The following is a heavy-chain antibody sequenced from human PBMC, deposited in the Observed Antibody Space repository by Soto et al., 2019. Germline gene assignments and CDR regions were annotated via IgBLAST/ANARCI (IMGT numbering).Heavy chain of an antibody. Sequence: GGSLRLSCAASGFTFSSYAMHWVRQAPGKGLEWVAVISYDGSNKYYADSVKGRFTISRDNSNDKLYLQMNSLGAEDTAGYYCTIGTGAFPLYYFDYWGQGTLVTVSS. V-gene: IGHV3-30-3*01. J-gene: IGHJ4*02. CDR2: ISYDGSNK. CDR1: GFTFSSYA. CDR3: TIGTGAFPLYYFDY. D-gene: IGHD1-1*01.